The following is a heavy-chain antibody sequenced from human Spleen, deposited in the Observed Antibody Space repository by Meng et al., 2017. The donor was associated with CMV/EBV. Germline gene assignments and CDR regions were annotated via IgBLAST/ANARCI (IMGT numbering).Heavy chain of an antibody. CDR2: IDSDGVNR. CDR3: ARDLGYRYGRPLDS. CDR1: GFTFNNSW. D-gene: IGHD5-18*01. V-gene: IGHV3-74*01. J-gene: IGHJ4*02. Sequence: GGSLRLSCAASGFTFNNSWLHWVRQAPGKGMMWVSHIDSDGVNRRYADSVKGRFTVFRDNAKNTLFLQMNSLRAEDTAVYFRARDLGYRYGRPLDSWGQGTLVTVSS.